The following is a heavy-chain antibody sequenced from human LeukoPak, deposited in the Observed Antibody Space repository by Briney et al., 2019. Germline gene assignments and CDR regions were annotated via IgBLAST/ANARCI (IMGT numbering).Heavy chain of an antibody. J-gene: IGHJ4*02. CDR3: ARALNNYCDSEGY. CDR2: IYYSGST. D-gene: IGHD3-22*01. V-gene: IGHV4-59*12. Sequence: SETLSLTCTVSGGSISSYYWSWIRQPPGKGLEWIGYIYYSGSTKYNPSLKSPVTMSGDTSKNPFSLKLSSVTAADTAVYYCARALNNYCDSEGYWGQGTLVTVSS. CDR1: GGSISSYY.